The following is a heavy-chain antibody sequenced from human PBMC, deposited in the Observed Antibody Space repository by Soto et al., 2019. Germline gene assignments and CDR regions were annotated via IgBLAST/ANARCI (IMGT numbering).Heavy chain of an antibody. V-gene: IGHV4-59*01. Sequence: QVQLQESGPGLVKPSETLSLTCTVSGGSISGYYWSWIRQPPGKGLEWIAYIHESGSTTDNPSLTSRLTRSVETSKNQFYLMLMSVTSAAAAVSYVASEARRRPCGIYYRPYYFDYWGQGTLVTVSS. CDR2: IHESGST. J-gene: IGHJ4*02. D-gene: IGHD1-26*01. CDR3: ASEARRRPCGIYYRPYYFDY. CDR1: GGSISGYY.